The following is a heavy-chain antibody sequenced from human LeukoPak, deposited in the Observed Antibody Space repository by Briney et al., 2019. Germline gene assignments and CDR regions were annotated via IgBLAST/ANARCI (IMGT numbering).Heavy chain of an antibody. J-gene: IGHJ6*03. V-gene: IGHV1-69*04. CDR1: GGTFSSYA. Sequence: GASVKVSCKASGGTFSSYAISWVRQAPGQGLEWMGRIIPILGIANYAQKFQGRVTITADKSTSTAYMELNSLRAEDTALYYCAKDVQGNYYYYMDVWGKGTTVTVSS. CDR2: IIPILGIA. CDR3: AKDVQGNYYYYMDV.